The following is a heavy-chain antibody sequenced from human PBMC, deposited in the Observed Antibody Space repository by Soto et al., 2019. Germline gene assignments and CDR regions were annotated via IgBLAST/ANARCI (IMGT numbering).Heavy chain of an antibody. CDR3: ARAAAALRNDAFDI. CDR1: GGSISRGGYS. V-gene: IGHV4-30-2*01. D-gene: IGHD4-17*01. CDR2: IYHSGST. Sequence: QLQLQESGSGLVKPSQTLSLTCAVSGGSISRGGYSWSWILQPPGKGLEWIGYIYHSGSTYYNPSLKSRVTISVDRSKNQFSLKLSSVTAADTAVYYCARAAAALRNDAFDIWGQGTMVTVSS. J-gene: IGHJ3*02.